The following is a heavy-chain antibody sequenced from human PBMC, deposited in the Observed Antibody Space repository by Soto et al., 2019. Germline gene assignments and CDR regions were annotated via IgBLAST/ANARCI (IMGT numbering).Heavy chain of an antibody. V-gene: IGHV4-34*01. CDR1: GGSFSGYY. Sequence: SETLSLTCAVYGGSFSGYYWSWIRQPPGKGLEWIGEINHSGTTNYNPSLKSRVTISVDTSKNQFSLNLSSVTAADTAVYYCGRTNSRGQWAAWYWGQGTLVTVSS. D-gene: IGHD3-22*01. CDR2: INHSGTT. J-gene: IGHJ4*02. CDR3: GRTNSRGQWAAWY.